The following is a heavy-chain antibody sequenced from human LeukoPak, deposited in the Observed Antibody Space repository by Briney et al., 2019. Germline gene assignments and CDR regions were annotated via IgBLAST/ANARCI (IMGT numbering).Heavy chain of an antibody. CDR1: GFTVSSNY. V-gene: IGHV3-66*01. Sequence: GGSLRLSCAASGFTVSSNYMSWVRQAPGKGLEWVSVIYSGGSTYYADSLKGRFIISRDNSKKTLYLQMNSLRAEDTAVYYCVRVRESSSWSERYFDYWGQGTLVTVSS. D-gene: IGHD6-13*01. CDR3: VRVRESSSWSERYFDY. J-gene: IGHJ4*02. CDR2: IYSGGST.